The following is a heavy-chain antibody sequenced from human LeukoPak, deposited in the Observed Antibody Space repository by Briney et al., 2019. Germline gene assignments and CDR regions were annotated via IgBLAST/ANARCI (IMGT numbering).Heavy chain of an antibody. CDR1: GFTFSNYA. Sequence: PGRSLRLSCAASGFTFSNYAMHWVRQAPGKGLEYVSAISSNGDNTYYANSVKGRFTISRDNSKNTLYLQMGSLRAEDMAVYYCARGSRKHYDGSGYYQYWGQGTLVTVSS. CDR3: ARGSRKHYDGSGYYQY. V-gene: IGHV3-64*01. CDR2: ISSNGDNT. J-gene: IGHJ4*02. D-gene: IGHD3-22*01.